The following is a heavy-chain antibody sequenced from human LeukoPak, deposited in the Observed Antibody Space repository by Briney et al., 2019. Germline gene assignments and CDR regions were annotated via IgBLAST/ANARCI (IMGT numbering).Heavy chain of an antibody. CDR3: ARGGRRSIAAGGGDYYYYYMDV. CDR1: GYTFTSYD. J-gene: IGHJ6*03. D-gene: IGHD6-6*01. V-gene: IGHV1-8*01. Sequence: EASVKVSCKASGYTFTSYDINWVRQATGQGLEWMGWMNPNSGNTGYAQKFQGRVTITRNTSISTAYMELSSLRSEDTAVYYCARGGRRSIAAGGGDYYYYYMDVWGKGTTVTVSS. CDR2: MNPNSGNT.